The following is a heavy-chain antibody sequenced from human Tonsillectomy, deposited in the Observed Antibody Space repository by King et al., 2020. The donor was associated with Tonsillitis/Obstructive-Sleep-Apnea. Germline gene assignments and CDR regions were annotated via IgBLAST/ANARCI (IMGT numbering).Heavy chain of an antibody. D-gene: IGHD2-15*01. V-gene: IGHV3-30*18. Sequence: VQLVESGGGVVQPGRSLRLSCAASGFTFSSYGMHWGRQAPGKGLEWGAVISYDGSNKYYADSVKGRFTTSRANSKNTLYLQMNSLRAEDTAVYYCAKDRGATEVAALDYWGQGTLVTVSS. CDR3: AKDRGATEVAALDY. J-gene: IGHJ4*02. CDR1: GFTFSSYG. CDR2: ISYDGSNK.